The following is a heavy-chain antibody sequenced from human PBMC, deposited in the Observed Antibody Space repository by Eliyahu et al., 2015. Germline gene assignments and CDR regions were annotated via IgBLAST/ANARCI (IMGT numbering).Heavy chain of an antibody. CDR2: IYYGGST. CDR1: GASLGLYY. D-gene: IGHD6-19*01. V-gene: IGHV4-59*01. Sequence: QVQLQESGPGLVKPSETLSLTCSVSGASLGLYYWSWIRHLPGKGLEWIGYIYYGGSTKYNPSLQSRVTLLSDKSKNQFSLKLTSVTAADTAVYYCARDREGYSRGWYELALWGQGTLVTVSS. J-gene: IGHJ4*02. CDR3: ARDREGYSRGWYELAL.